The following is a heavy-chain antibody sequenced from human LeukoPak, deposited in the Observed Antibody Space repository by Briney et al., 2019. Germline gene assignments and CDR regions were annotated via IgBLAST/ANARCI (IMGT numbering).Heavy chain of an antibody. J-gene: IGHJ1*01. CDR1: GFTFSDDN. V-gene: IGHV3-11*01. CDR2: ISGSGSIT. CDR3: VRDHSWRHSVVGN. Sequence: GGSLRLSCAASGFTFSDDNMSWIRQAPGKGLEFVAYISGSGSITNYADSVRGRFIISRDNAENSLYLQMSSLRADDTALYYCVRDHSWRHSVVGNWGEGTPVTVSS. D-gene: IGHD1-26*01.